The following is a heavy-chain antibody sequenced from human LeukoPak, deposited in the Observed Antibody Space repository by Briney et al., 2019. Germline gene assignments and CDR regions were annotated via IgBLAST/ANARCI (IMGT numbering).Heavy chain of an antibody. CDR3: TTDRGALTN. Sequence: GGSLRLSCAASGFTFSSYWMSWVRQAPGKGLEWVGRIQSKTDGGPTDYAAPVKGRFTISRDDSKNTLYLQMNSLKAGDTAVYYCTTDRGALTNWGQGTLVTVSS. J-gene: IGHJ1*01. V-gene: IGHV3-15*01. CDR1: GFTFSSYW. CDR2: IQSKTDGGPT. D-gene: IGHD3-10*01.